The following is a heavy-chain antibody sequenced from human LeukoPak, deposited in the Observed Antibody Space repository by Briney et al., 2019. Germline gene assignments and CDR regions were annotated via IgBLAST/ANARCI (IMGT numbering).Heavy chain of an antibody. CDR1: GFRFNNYG. V-gene: IGHV3-33*06. Sequence: GGSLRLSCAASGFRFNNYGIHWVCQAPGKGLEWVAVTWYDGSNKYYADSVRDRFTVSRDNSKNTVYLQMNSLRVEDTAVYYCVKDEVYLDSGGYPTPDTTLDYWGQGTLVTVSS. CDR2: TWYDGSNK. CDR3: VKDEVYLDSGGYPTPDTTLDY. J-gene: IGHJ4*02. D-gene: IGHD3-22*01.